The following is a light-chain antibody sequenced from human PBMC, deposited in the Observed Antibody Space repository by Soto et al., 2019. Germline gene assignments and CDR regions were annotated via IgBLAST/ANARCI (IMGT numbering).Light chain of an antibody. CDR2: DVS. Sequence: QSALPQPASVSGSPGQSITISCTGTSSDVGGYNYVSWYQQHPDKAPKLMIFDVSNRPSGVSKRFSGSKSGNTASLTISGLQAEDEADYYCSSYTSSSTLVFGGGTKPAVL. CDR3: SSYTSSSTLV. V-gene: IGLV2-14*01. CDR1: SSDVGGYNY. J-gene: IGLJ2*01.